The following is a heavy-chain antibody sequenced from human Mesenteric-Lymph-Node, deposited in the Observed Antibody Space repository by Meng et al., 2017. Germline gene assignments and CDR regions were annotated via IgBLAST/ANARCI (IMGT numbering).Heavy chain of an antibody. V-gene: IGHV3-20*04. CDR1: GFTFDDYG. D-gene: IGHD3-22*01. Sequence: GESLKISCAASGFTFDDYGMSWVRQAPGKGLEWVSGINWNGGSTGYADSVKGRFTISRDNAKNSLYLQMNSLRPEDTALYYCARLVYVNYYDSRGYFDYWGQGTLVTVSS. CDR3: ARLVYVNYYDSRGYFDY. J-gene: IGHJ4*02. CDR2: INWNGGST.